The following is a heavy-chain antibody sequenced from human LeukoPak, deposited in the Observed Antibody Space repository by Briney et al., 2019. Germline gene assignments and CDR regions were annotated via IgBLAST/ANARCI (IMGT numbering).Heavy chain of an antibody. Sequence: GGSLRLSCAASGFTFTSYSMNWVRQAPGKGLEWVSYITSSSGTIYYADSVKGRFTISRDNAKNSLYLQMNSLRAEDTAVYYCARCGLPFFYYYMDVWSKGTTVTVSS. J-gene: IGHJ6*03. CDR2: ITSSSGTI. V-gene: IGHV3-48*01. CDR3: ARCGLPFFYYYMDV. D-gene: IGHD2-21*01. CDR1: GFTFTSYS.